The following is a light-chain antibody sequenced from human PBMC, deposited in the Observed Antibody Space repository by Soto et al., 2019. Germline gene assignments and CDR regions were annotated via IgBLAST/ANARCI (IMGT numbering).Light chain of an antibody. V-gene: IGKV3-11*01. CDR1: QSVSNNY. Sequence: ERVMTQSPATLSVSPGGRATLSCRASQSVSNNYLAWYQQKPGQSPRLLIYDASHRATGVPARFSGSGSGTDFTLTISSLEPEDFAVYYCQQRSVWPITFGQGTRLEIK. J-gene: IGKJ5*01. CDR2: DAS. CDR3: QQRSVWPIT.